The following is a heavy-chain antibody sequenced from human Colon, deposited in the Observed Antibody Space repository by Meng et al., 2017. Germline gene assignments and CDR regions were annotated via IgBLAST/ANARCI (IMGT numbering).Heavy chain of an antibody. D-gene: IGHD2-2*01. V-gene: IGHV4-4*02. J-gene: IGHJ4*02. CDR2: IYQTGST. CDR1: GGSSSTTNW. CDR3: ASSGCTRSTNCHSPLR. Sequence: PGRFRPSGPPSLTCSFSGGSSSTTNWWGLVLRPTGQVLEWMGEIYQTGSTNCNSSLISRVTKSLDKPKNKFSLRMHSVTAPVTVVDSCASSGCTRSTNCHSPLRWGQGTLVTVSS.